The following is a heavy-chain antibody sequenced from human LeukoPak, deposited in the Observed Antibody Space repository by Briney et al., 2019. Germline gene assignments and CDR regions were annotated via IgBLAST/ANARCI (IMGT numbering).Heavy chain of an antibody. V-gene: IGHV3-23*01. Sequence: PWGSLRLSCAASGFTFSSYAMSWVRQAPGKGLEWVSAISGSGGSTYYADSVKGRFTISRDNSKNTLYLQMNSLRAEDTAVYYCAKELSSGWYSKYFQHWGQGTLVTVSS. CDR3: AKELSSGWYSKYFQH. J-gene: IGHJ1*01. D-gene: IGHD6-19*01. CDR2: ISGSGGST. CDR1: GFTFSSYA.